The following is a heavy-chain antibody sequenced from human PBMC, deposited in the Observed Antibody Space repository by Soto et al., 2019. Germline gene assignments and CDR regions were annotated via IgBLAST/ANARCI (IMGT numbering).Heavy chain of an antibody. V-gene: IGHV3-7*01. J-gene: IGHJ1*01. Sequence: EVQLVESGGGLVQPGGSLRLSCAGSGFTFSTYWMSWVRQAPGEGLEWVANIREDGSQRFYADSVKGRFTISRDNANNARYLQMDYLRAEDTAVYYCARDPPRRVEVPTVGHWGQGTLVTVSS. CDR3: ARDPPRRVEVPTVGH. CDR1: GFTFSTYW. D-gene: IGHD4-4*01. CDR2: IREDGSQR.